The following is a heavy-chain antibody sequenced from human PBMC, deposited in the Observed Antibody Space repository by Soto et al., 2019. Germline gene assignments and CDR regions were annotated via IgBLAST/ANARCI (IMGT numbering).Heavy chain of an antibody. CDR1: GFTFSSYA. V-gene: IGHV3-30-3*01. CDR2: ISYDGSNK. J-gene: IGHJ6*02. Sequence: QVQLVESGGGVVQPGRSLRLSCAASGFTFSSYAMHWVRQATGKGLEWVAVISYDGSNKYYADSVKGRFTISRDNSKNTLYLQMNSLRAEDTAVYYCARDLGDYYYYYGMDVWGQGNTVTVSS. CDR3: ARDLGDYYYYYGMDV. D-gene: IGHD2-21*02.